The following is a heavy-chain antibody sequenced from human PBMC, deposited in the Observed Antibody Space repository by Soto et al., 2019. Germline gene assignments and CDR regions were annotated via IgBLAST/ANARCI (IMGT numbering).Heavy chain of an antibody. Sequence: GESLKISCKGSGYSFTSYWIGWVRQMPGKGLEWMGIIYPGDSDTRYSPSFQGQVTISADKSISTAYLQWSSLKASDTAMYYCARRRNMQGYSGYVFDYWGQGTLVTVSS. D-gene: IGHD5-12*01. V-gene: IGHV5-51*01. CDR3: ARRRNMQGYSGYVFDY. CDR2: IYPGDSDT. J-gene: IGHJ4*02. CDR1: GYSFTSYW.